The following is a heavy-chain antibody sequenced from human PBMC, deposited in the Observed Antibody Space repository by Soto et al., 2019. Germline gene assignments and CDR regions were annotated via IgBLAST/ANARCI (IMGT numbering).Heavy chain of an antibody. CDR1: GFTFSSYA. CDR2: ISYDGSNK. CDR3: AHRAGGADTDDF. V-gene: IGHV3-30-3*01. Sequence: ESGGGVVQPGRSLRLSCAASGFTFSSYALHWVRQAPGKGLEWVAVISYDGSNKYYADSVKGRFTISRDNSKNTLYLQMNSLRGEDTAEYHCAHRAGGADTDDFWGQGTVVTVSS. J-gene: IGHJ4*02. D-gene: IGHD5-18*01.